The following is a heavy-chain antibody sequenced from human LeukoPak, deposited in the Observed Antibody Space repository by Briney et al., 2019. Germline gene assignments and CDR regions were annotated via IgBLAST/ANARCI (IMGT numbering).Heavy chain of an antibody. CDR1: GGTFSSYA. J-gene: IGHJ4*02. V-gene: IGHV1-69*13. CDR2: IIPIFGTA. D-gene: IGHD2-15*01. Sequence: ASVKVSCKASGGTFSSYAISWVRQAPGQGLEWMGGIIPIFGTANYAQKFQGRVTITADESTSTAYMELSSLRSEDTAVYYCARAEDCSGGSCSNTFDYWGQGTLVTVSS. CDR3: ARAEDCSGGSCSNTFDY.